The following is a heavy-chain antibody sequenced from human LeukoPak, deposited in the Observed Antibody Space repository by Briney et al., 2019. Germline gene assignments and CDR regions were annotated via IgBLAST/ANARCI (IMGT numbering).Heavy chain of an antibody. Sequence: ASVKVSCKASGYTFTGYYMHWVRQAPGQGLEWMGWINPNSGGTNYAQKFQGRVTMTRDTSISTAYMELSRLRSDDTAVYYCARALAGIAAAGGPQYYGMDVWGQGTTVTVSS. V-gene: IGHV1-2*02. CDR3: ARALAGIAAAGGPQYYGMDV. CDR2: INPNSGGT. D-gene: IGHD6-13*01. CDR1: GYTFTGYY. J-gene: IGHJ6*02.